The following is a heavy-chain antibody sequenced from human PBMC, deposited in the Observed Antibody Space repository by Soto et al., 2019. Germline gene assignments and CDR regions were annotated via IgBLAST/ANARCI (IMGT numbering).Heavy chain of an antibody. J-gene: IGHJ5*02. CDR2: IYYSGST. Sequence: SETLSLTCTVSGGSVSSGSYYWSWIRQPPGKGLEWIGYIYYSGSTNYNPSLKSRVTISVDTSKNQFSLKLSSVTAADTAVYYCARQELKLPSFDPWGQGTLVTVSS. D-gene: IGHD1-7*01. CDR1: GGSVSSGSYY. CDR3: ARQELKLPSFDP. V-gene: IGHV4-61*01.